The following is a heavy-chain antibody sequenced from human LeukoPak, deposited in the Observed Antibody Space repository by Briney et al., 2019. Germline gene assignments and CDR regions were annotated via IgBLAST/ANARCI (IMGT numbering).Heavy chain of an antibody. J-gene: IGHJ4*02. Sequence: SQTLSLTCTVSGGSISNGGYYWSWIRQHPGKGLEWIGYIYYNGRINYNPSLKSRIAISVDTSKNQFSLKLSSVTAANTAVYYCARRVGAFPTYYFDYWGQGTRVTVSS. CDR3: ARRVGAFPTYYFDY. CDR2: IYYNGRI. V-gene: IGHV4-31*03. CDR1: GGSISNGGYY. D-gene: IGHD3-3*02.